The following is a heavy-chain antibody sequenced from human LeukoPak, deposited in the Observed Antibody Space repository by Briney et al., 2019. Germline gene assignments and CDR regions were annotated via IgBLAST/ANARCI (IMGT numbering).Heavy chain of an antibody. J-gene: IGHJ4*02. CDR3: AKDWGPHFASGSSYFDS. V-gene: IGHV3-74*01. CDR2: IHSDGSST. Sequence: PGGSLRLSCAASGFTFSTYWMHWVRQAPGKGLLWVSRIHSDGSSTSYADSVKGRFTISRDNAKNTLYLQMSFLRADDTAVYFCAKDWGPHFASGSSYFDSWGQGTLVTVSS. D-gene: IGHD3-10*01. CDR1: GFTFSTYW.